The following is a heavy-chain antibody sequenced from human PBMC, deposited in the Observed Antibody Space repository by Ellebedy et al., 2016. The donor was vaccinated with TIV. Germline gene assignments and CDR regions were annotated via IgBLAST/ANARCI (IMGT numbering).Heavy chain of an antibody. V-gene: IGHV4-59*01. Sequence: MPSETLSLTCTVSGGSISSYYWGWIRQPPGKGLEWIGYFYYSGKSSYNPSLKSRVSISVDTSKNQFSLKLTSVTAADSAVYYCARVDGFFDHWGQGTLVTVSS. J-gene: IGHJ4*02. CDR3: ARVDGFFDH. CDR1: GGSISSYY. D-gene: IGHD3-10*01. CDR2: FYYSGKS.